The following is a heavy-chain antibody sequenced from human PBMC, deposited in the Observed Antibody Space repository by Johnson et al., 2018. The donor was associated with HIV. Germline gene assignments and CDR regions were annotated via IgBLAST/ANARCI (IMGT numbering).Heavy chain of an antibody. CDR1: GFTFRSYG. CDR3: AKGDTVVGAKYAFDF. CDR2: IRYDGSNT. J-gene: IGHJ3*01. Sequence: QVQLVESGGGLVKPGGSLRLSCAASGFTFRSYGMHWVRQAPGKGLEWVAFIRYDGSNTYYADSVKGRFTISRDNSKNTLYLQMNSLRAEDTAVYYCAKGDTVVGAKYAFDFWGQGTMVTVSS. V-gene: IGHV3-30*02. D-gene: IGHD1-26*01.